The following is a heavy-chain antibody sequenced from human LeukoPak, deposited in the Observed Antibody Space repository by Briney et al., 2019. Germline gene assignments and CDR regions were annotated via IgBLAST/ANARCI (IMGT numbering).Heavy chain of an antibody. Sequence: GGSLRLSCAASGFTFSSYGMHWVRQAPGEGLEWVAVIWLDGSNQYYADSVKGRFTISRDNSKNTLFLQMNSRRVEDTAVYYCARDRGSSSWFDPWGQGTLVTVSS. CDR3: ARDRGSSSWFDP. CDR2: IWLDGSNQ. V-gene: IGHV3-33*01. J-gene: IGHJ5*02. CDR1: GFTFSSYG. D-gene: IGHD6-6*01.